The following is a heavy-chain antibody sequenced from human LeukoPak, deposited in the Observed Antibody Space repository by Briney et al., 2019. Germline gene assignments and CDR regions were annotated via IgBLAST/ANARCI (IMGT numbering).Heavy chain of an antibody. V-gene: IGHV4-34*01. CDR2: INHSGST. CDR1: GGSFSGYY. J-gene: IGHJ5*02. D-gene: IGHD6-13*01. Sequence: SETLSLTCAVYGGSFSGYYWSWIRQPPGRGLEWIGEINHSGSTNYNPSLKSRVTISVDTSKNQFSLKLSSVTAAHTAVYYCAGAGTAAGLARGWFDPWGQGTLVTVSS. CDR3: AGAGTAAGLARGWFDP.